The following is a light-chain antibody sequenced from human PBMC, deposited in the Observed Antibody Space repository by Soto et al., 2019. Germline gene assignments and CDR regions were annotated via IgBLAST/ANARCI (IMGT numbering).Light chain of an antibody. CDR3: KHYTNWPRT. CDR1: PSVTNY. CDR2: GAF. V-gene: IGKV3D-15*01. J-gene: IGKJ1*01. Sequence: VLTQSPATLSLSPGERATLSCRASPSVTNYLAWYQQKPGQPPRLLIYGAFNRAAGIPARFSGSGSGTEFTLTICSLQSEDFAVYYCKHYTNWPRTFGQGSNVDI.